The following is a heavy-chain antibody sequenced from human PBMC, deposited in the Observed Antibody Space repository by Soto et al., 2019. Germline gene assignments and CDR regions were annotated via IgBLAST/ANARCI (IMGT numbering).Heavy chain of an antibody. D-gene: IGHD5-12*01. J-gene: IGHJ6*02. V-gene: IGHV3-23*01. CDR3: AKWDIHCIIPPPVGGNYYYYDMDV. CDR1: AFMFANYA. Sequence: PARSLTLSCPPSAFMFANYAMGWVRQAPRSGREWVSATTGSGGGTYYAYSVKGRVTVSRDNSKNTLYLQMHSLRVEDTARFFCAKWDIHCIIPPPVGGNYYYYDMDVWGQGTTVTVSS. CDR2: TTGSGGGT.